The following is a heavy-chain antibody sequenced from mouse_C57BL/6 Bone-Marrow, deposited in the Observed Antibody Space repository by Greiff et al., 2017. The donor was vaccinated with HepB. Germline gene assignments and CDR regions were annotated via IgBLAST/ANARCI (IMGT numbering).Heavy chain of an antibody. D-gene: IGHD2-3*01. Sequence: EVQLQQSGPELVKPGDSVKISCKASGYSFTGYFMNWVMQSHGKSLEWIGRINPYNGDTFYNQKFKGKATLTVDKSSSTAHMELRSLTSEDSAVYYCARCLWLLRWYFDVWGTGTTVTVSS. CDR2: INPYNGDT. J-gene: IGHJ1*03. CDR3: ARCLWLLRWYFDV. V-gene: IGHV1-20*01. CDR1: GYSFTGYF.